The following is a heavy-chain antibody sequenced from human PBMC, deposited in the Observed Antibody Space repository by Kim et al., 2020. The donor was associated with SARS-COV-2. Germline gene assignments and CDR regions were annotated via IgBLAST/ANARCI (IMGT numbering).Heavy chain of an antibody. D-gene: IGHD4-17*01. V-gene: IGHV3-48*02. CDR3: ARNYYGDYFFDY. Sequence: GGSLRLSCAASGFTFSSYSMNWVRQAPGKGLEWVSYISSTSSTIYYTDSVKGRFTISRDTAKNSLYLQMNTLRDEDTAVYYCARNYYGDYFFDYWGQGTL. CDR1: GFTFSSYS. CDR2: ISSTSSTI. J-gene: IGHJ4*02.